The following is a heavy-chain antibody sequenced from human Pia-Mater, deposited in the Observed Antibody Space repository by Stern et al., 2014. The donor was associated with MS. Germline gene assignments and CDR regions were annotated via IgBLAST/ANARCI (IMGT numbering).Heavy chain of an antibody. D-gene: IGHD2-15*01. CDR1: GFTLRSYG. Sequence: VQLVESGGGVVQPGRSLRLSCAASGFTLRSYGMHWVRQAPGKGLEGVAVISNDGNEKYYTDSVKGRFTISRDNSKNTLYLQMNSLRIEDTAVYYCAKDRLFCSGGGCYAMDVWGQGTTVTVSS. V-gene: IGHV3-30*18. J-gene: IGHJ6*02. CDR3: AKDRLFCSGGGCYAMDV. CDR2: ISNDGNEK.